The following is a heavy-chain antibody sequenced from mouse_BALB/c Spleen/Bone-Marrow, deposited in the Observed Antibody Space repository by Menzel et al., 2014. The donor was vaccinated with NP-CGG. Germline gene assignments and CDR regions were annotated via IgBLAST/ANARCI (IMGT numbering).Heavy chain of an antibody. Sequence: EVHLVESGAELVKPGASVKLSCTASGFNIKDTYMHWVKQRPEQGLEWIGRIDPANGNTKYDPKFQGKATITADTSSNTAYLQLSSLTSEDTAVYYCARWEYYAMDYWGQGTSVTVSS. CDR3: ARWEYYAMDY. J-gene: IGHJ4*01. CDR1: GFNIKDTY. V-gene: IGHV14-3*02. D-gene: IGHD4-1*01. CDR2: IDPANGNT.